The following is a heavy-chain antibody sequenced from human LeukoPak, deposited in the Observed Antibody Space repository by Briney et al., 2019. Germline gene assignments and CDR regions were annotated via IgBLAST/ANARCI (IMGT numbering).Heavy chain of an antibody. D-gene: IGHD3-10*01. CDR1: RFTFSGYW. Sequence: PGGSLTLSCAASRFTFSGYWMSWLRQAPGKGLEWVANIKQDGGEKYYVDSVKGRFTISRDNAKNSLYLQMNSLRAEDTAVYYCARDRGFGQADVWGKGTTVTVSS. V-gene: IGHV3-7*01. CDR2: IKQDGGEK. CDR3: ARDRGFGQADV. J-gene: IGHJ6*04.